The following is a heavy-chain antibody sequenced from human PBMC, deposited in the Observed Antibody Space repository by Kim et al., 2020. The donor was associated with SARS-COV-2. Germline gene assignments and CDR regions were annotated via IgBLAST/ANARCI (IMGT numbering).Heavy chain of an antibody. V-gene: IGHV5-51*01. D-gene: IGHD3-10*01. CDR3: ARHKWHYYGSGYYYYGMDV. CDR2: IYPGDSDT. CDR1: GYSFTNYW. J-gene: IGHJ6*02. Sequence: GESLKISCKGSGYSFTNYWIGWVRQLPGKGLEWMGIIYPGDSDTRYSPSFQGQVTISADKSISTAYLQWSSLKASGTAMYYCARHKWHYYGSGYYYYGMDVWGQGTTVTVSS.